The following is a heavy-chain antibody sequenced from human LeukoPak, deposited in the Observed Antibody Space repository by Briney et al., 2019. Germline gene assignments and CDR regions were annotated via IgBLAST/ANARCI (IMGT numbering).Heavy chain of an antibody. V-gene: IGHV1-69*13. Sequence: GASVKVSCKASGGTFSSYAISWVRQVPGQGLEWMGGIIPIFGTANYAQKFQGRVTITADESTSTAYMELSSLRSEDTAVYYCATENYDFWSGYYWGQGTLVTVSS. J-gene: IGHJ4*02. D-gene: IGHD3-3*01. CDR1: GGTFSSYA. CDR3: ATENYDFWSGYY. CDR2: IIPIFGTA.